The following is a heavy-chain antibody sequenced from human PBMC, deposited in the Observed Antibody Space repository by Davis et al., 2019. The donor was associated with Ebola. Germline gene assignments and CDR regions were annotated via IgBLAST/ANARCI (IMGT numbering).Heavy chain of an antibody. CDR2: INPYSGGT. V-gene: IGHV1-2*06. Sequence: ASVKVSCKASGYTFTSYGISWVRQAPGQGLEWMGRINPYSGGTNYAQKFQGRVTMTRDTSISTAYMELSRLRSDDTAVYYCAREGYCSGGSCYFFDYWGQGTLVTVSS. D-gene: IGHD2-15*01. CDR3: AREGYCSGGSCYFFDY. J-gene: IGHJ4*02. CDR1: GYTFTSYG.